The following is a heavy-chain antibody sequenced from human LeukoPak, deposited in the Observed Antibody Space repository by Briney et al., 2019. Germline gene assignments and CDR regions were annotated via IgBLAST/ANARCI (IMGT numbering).Heavy chain of an antibody. J-gene: IGHJ4*02. V-gene: IGHV4-4*07. D-gene: IGHD3-10*01. CDR2: ISTSGNT. CDR1: ADSISSYY. Sequence: PSETLSLTCTISADSISSYYWSWIRQPAGKGLEWIGRISTSGNTNYNPSLKSRVTMSIDTSEKQFSLRLTSVTAADTAVYYCARDRGIGGLFDYWGQGTLVTVSS. CDR3: ARDRGIGGLFDY.